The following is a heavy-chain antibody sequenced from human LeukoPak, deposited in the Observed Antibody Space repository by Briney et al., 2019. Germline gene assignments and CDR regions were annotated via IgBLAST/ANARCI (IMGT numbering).Heavy chain of an antibody. CDR2: ISYDGSNK. D-gene: IGHD3-22*01. CDR1: GFTFSSYA. V-gene: IGHV3-30-3*01. CDR3: AREGTITMIVVALDY. Sequence: GGSLRLSCAASGFTFSSYAMHWVRQAPGKGLEWVAVISYDGSNKYYADSVKGRFTISRDNSKNTLYLQMNSLRAEDTAVYYCAREGTITMIVVALDYWGQGTLVTVSS. J-gene: IGHJ4*02.